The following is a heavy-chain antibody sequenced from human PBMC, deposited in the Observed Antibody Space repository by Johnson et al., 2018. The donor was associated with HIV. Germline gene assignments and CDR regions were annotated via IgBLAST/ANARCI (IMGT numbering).Heavy chain of an antibody. V-gene: IGHV3-7*01. Sequence: VQLVESGGGLVQPGGSLRLSCAASGFTFSSYWMTWVRQAPGKGLEWVANIKQDGSEKYYVDSVKGRFTISRDNAKNSLYLQMNSLRAEDTAGYYCALNLGAEGAFDIWGQGTMVTVSS. J-gene: IGHJ3*02. CDR2: IKQDGSEK. D-gene: IGHD1-26*01. CDR3: ALNLGAEGAFDI. CDR1: GFTFSSYW.